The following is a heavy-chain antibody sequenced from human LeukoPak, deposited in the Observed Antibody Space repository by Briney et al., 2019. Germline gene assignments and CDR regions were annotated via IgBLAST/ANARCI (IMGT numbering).Heavy chain of an antibody. Sequence: PSETLSLTCTVSGGSISSGDYYWSWIRQPPGKGLEWIGYIHYNGITNYSPSLKSRVTMSLDTSKNQVSLKLNSVSAADTAVYYCARHISSGGTYAHFDYWGQGTLVTVSS. J-gene: IGHJ4*02. V-gene: IGHV4-61*08. CDR1: GGSISSGDYY. CDR2: IHYNGIT. D-gene: IGHD1-26*01. CDR3: ARHISSGGTYAHFDY.